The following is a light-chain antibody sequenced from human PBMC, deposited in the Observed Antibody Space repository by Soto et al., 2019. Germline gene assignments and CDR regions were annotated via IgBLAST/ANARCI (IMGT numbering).Light chain of an antibody. CDR2: GAS. CDR3: QQYQNWPLT. J-gene: IGKJ4*01. CDR1: QSVYSN. Sequence: ETVMTQSPATLSVSPGESATLSCRASQSVYSNLAWYQQKPGQAPRLLIYGASTRATGLPARFSGSGSGTEFTLTISSLQSEDFAVYYCQQYQNWPLTFGGGTKVEIK. V-gene: IGKV3-15*01.